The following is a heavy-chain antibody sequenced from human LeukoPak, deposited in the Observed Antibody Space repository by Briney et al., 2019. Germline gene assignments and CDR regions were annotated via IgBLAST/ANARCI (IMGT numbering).Heavy chain of an antibody. Sequence: SETLSLTCAVSGGSISSDNWWSWVRQTPGKGPEWIGEIYHSGTTNYNPSLKSRVTISVDRSRNQFSLKLSSVTAADTAVYYCARLTKNDSGSFRFGKKKRGYMDVWGKGTTVTISS. CDR3: ARLTKNDSGSFRFGKKKRGYMDV. J-gene: IGHJ6*03. CDR2: IYHSGTT. CDR1: GGSISSDNW. V-gene: IGHV4-4*02. D-gene: IGHD3-10*01.